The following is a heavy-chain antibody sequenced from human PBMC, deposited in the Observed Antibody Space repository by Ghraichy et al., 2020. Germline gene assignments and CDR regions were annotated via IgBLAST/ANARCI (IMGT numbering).Heavy chain of an antibody. CDR3: ARGSKMVGYFYYDGMDV. V-gene: IGHV3-48*02. J-gene: IGHJ6*02. D-gene: IGHD5/OR15-5a*01. Sequence: GGSLRLSCVGSGFTFSSYSMNWVRQSPGKGLEWVSYITSSSSFISYADSVKGRFTISRDNANNSLYLQVNSLRDEDTAVYFCARGSKMVGYFYYDGMDVWGQGTRVTVSS. CDR1: GFTFSSYS. CDR2: ITSSSSFI.